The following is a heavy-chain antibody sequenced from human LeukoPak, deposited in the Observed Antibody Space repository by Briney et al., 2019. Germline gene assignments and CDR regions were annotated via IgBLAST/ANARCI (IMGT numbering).Heavy chain of an antibody. V-gene: IGHV4-59*01. CDR3: AREGAVAGRRPYAFDI. Sequence: PSETLSLTCAVNHESFSGYYWSWIRQPPGKGLEWIGYIYYSGSTNYNPSLKSRVTISVDTSKNQFSLKLSSVTAADTAVYYCAREGAVAGRRPYAFDIWGQGTMVTVSS. CDR1: HESFSGYY. D-gene: IGHD6-19*01. CDR2: IYYSGST. J-gene: IGHJ3*02.